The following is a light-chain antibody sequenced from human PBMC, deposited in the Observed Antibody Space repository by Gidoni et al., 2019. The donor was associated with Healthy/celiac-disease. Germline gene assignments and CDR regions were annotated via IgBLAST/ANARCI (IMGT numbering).Light chain of an antibody. Sequence: QSALTQPASVSWSPGQSINISCTGTSSDVGGYNYVSWYQQHPGKAPKLMIYDVSNRPSGVSNRFSGSKSGNTASRTISGLQAEDEADYYCSSYTSSSTVVFGGGTKLTVL. CDR2: DVS. CDR3: SSYTSSSTVV. V-gene: IGLV2-14*01. J-gene: IGLJ2*01. CDR1: SSDVGGYNY.